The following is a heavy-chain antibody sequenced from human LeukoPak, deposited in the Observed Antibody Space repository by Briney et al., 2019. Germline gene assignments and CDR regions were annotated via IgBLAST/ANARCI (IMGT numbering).Heavy chain of an antibody. CDR1: GFMFRNHG. V-gene: IGHV3-33*01. CDR2: IGYDGSNK. Sequence: PGGPLKLSCAASGFMFRNHGLHWMGQAPVQWLVWVAIIGYDGSNKYYAASVNGRFTISRDNSKNTLYLQMNSLRDDDTAVYYCVRDRGALQYFDYWGQGTLVTVSS. J-gene: IGHJ4*02. D-gene: IGHD2/OR15-2a*01. CDR3: VRDRGALQYFDY.